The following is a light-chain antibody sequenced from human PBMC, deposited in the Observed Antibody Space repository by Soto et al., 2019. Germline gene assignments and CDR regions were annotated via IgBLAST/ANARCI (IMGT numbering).Light chain of an antibody. V-gene: IGKV1-39*01. CDR3: QQANSFPIT. Sequence: DIQMTQSPSSLSASVGDRVTITCRASQNIINYLNWYQQKPGKAPQLLIYVASRLESGVPSRFSGSGSGTDFTLTISSLQPEDFATYYCQQANSFPITFGQGTRLEIK. CDR2: VAS. CDR1: QNIINY. J-gene: IGKJ5*01.